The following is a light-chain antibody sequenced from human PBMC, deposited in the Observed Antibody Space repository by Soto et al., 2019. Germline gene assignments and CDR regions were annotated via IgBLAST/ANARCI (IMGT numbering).Light chain of an antibody. CDR1: NVADYNF. CDR2: EVS. Sequence: QSALTQPASVSGSPGQSITISCTGTNVADYNFVSWYQHQSGKAPKLMIYEVSNRPSGVSNRFSGSKSGNTASLTISGLQAEDEADYYCSSYVGTNSDVAFGGGTKLTVL. J-gene: IGLJ2*01. V-gene: IGLV2-14*01. CDR3: SSYVGTNSDVA.